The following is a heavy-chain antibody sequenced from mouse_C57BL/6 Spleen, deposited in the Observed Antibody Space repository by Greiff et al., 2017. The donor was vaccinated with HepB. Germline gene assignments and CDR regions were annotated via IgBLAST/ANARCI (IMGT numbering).Heavy chain of an antibody. V-gene: IGHV1-59*01. Sequence: QLQQPGAELVRPGTSVKLSCKASGYTFTSYWMHWVKQRPGQGLEWIGVIDPSDSYTNYNQKFKGKATLTVDTSSSTAYMQLSSLTSEDSAVYYCARGLRRYFDVWGTGTTVTVSS. CDR3: ARGLRRYFDV. CDR2: IDPSDSYT. CDR1: GYTFTSYW. D-gene: IGHD2-2*01. J-gene: IGHJ1*03.